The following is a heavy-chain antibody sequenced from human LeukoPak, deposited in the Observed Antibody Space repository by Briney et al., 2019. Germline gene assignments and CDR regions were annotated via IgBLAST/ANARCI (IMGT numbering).Heavy chain of an antibody. J-gene: IGHJ5*02. CDR2: ISAYNGNT. Sequence: ASVKVSCKASGYTFTSYGISWVRQAPGQGLEWMGWISAYNGNTNYAQKLQGSVTMTTDTSTSTAYMELRSLRSDDTAVYYCARDSMVRGVHGPWGQGTLVTVSS. CDR1: GYTFTSYG. CDR3: ARDSMVRGVHGP. D-gene: IGHD3-10*01. V-gene: IGHV1-18*01.